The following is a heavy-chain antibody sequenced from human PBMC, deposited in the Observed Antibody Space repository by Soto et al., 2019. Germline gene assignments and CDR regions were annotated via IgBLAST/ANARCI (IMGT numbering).Heavy chain of an antibody. J-gene: IGHJ4*02. D-gene: IGHD2-2*01. Sequence: ASVKVSCKASGYTFTSYAMHWVRQAPGQRLEWMGWINAGNGNTKYSQKFQGRVTITRDTSASTAYMELSSLRSEDTAVYYCAREAGPVPAANPFDYWGQGTLVTVSS. CDR3: AREAGPVPAANPFDY. V-gene: IGHV1-3*01. CDR2: INAGNGNT. CDR1: GYTFTSYA.